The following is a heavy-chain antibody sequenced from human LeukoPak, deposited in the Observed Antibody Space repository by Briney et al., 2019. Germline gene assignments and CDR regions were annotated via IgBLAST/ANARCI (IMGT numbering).Heavy chain of an antibody. D-gene: IGHD3-10*01. Sequence: SETLSLTCAVYGGSFSGYYWSWIRQPAGKGLEWIGRIYTSGSTNYNPSLKSRVTISVDTSKNQFSLKLSSVTAADTAVYYCARVGYYGSGNHDAFDIWGQGTMVTVSS. CDR1: GGSFSGYY. J-gene: IGHJ3*02. CDR3: ARVGYYGSGNHDAFDI. V-gene: IGHV4-59*10. CDR2: IYTSGST.